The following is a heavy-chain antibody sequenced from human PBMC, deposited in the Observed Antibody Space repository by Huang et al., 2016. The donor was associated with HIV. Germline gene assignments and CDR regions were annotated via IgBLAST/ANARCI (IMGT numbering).Heavy chain of an antibody. CDR2: NEQSRST. D-gene: IGHD1-20*01. Sequence: QVRLHQWGAGLLKPSETLSLTCAVYGGSFSGYYWTWIRQSPRKGLEGIGENEQSRSTNHSPSRKSRVSMSVDTNKNQFSMKVTSVTAADTGMYYCARGRGRNGYHLQFWGQGTLVSVSS. J-gene: IGHJ4*02. CDR1: GGSFSGYY. V-gene: IGHV4-34*01. CDR3: ARGRGRNGYHLQF.